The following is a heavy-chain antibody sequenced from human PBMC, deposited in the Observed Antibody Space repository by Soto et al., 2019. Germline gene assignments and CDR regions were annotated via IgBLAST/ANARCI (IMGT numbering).Heavy chain of an antibody. J-gene: IGHJ4*02. CDR3: ASPLRYFDWPS. CDR2: INHSGST. V-gene: IGHV4-34*01. CDR1: GGSFSGYY. Sequence: SETLSLTCAVYGGSFSGYYWSLIRQPPGKGLEWIGEINHSGSTNYNPSLKSRVTISVDTSKNQFSLKLSSVTAADTAVYYCASPLRYFDWPSWGQGTLVTVSS. D-gene: IGHD3-9*01.